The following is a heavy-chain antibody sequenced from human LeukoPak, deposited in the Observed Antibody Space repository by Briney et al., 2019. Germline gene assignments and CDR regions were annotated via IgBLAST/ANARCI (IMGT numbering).Heavy chain of an antibody. V-gene: IGHV3-23*01. CDR1: GFTFGIYA. J-gene: IGHJ4*02. CDR2: IRGSDGST. D-gene: IGHD4-17*01. CDR3: AKDVYGDYGGLDY. Sequence: GGSLRLSCAASGFTFGIYAMHWVRQAPGKGLEWVSSIRGSDGSTYYADSVKGRFAISRDNSKNTLYLQMNSLRAEDTAVYYCAKDVYGDYGGLDYWGQGTLVTVSS.